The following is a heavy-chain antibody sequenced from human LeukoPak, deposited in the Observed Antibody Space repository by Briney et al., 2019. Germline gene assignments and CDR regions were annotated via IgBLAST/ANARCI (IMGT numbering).Heavy chain of an antibody. V-gene: IGHV3-11*01. CDR3: ARGGYYDSSGYWYY. CDR2: ISSSGSTI. Sequence: PGGALKLSFSASGFPFNDYYMSWIRPAPGEGLEWGFYISSSGSTIYYADSVKGRFTISRDNAKKSLYLQMNSLRAEDTAVYYCARGGYYDSSGYWYYWGQGTLVTVSS. CDR1: GFPFNDYY. D-gene: IGHD3-22*01. J-gene: IGHJ4*02.